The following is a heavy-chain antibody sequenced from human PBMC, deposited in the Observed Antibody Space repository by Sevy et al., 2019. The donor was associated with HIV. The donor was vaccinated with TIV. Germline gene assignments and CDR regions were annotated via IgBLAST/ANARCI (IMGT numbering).Heavy chain of an antibody. Sequence: GGSLRLSCAASEFIFTGYWMNWVRQAPGKGLEWVANIDQDGSDKRYVDSVRGRFTISRDNTNNFLYLQMSSLRADDTAVYYCARAGGWGNINHCNQILDIWGHGTKVTVSS. CDR3: ARAGGWGNINHCNQILDI. J-gene: IGHJ3*02. CDR1: EFIFTGYW. CDR2: IDQDGSDK. V-gene: IGHV3-7*01. D-gene: IGHD3-16*01.